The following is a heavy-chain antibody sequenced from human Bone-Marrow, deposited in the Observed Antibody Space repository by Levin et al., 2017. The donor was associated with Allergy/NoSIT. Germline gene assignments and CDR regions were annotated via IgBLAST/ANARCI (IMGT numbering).Heavy chain of an antibody. Sequence: SETLSLTCTVSGDSIRGHYWSWVRQPPGKGPEWMGYIFYTGSTNYHPSLKSRVTMSIDTSKKQFSLKLSSVTPADKAFYYCASQAYSGSYYFDYWGQGILVTVSS. CDR1: GDSIRGHY. V-gene: IGHV4-59*11. J-gene: IGHJ4*02. CDR2: IFYTGST. CDR3: ASQAYSGSYYFDY. D-gene: IGHD1-26*01.